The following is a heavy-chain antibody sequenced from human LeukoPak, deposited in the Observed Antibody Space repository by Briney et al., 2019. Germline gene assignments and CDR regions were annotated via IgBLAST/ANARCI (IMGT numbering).Heavy chain of an antibody. J-gene: IGHJ4*02. V-gene: IGHV4-38-2*02. Sequence: SETLSLTCTVSGYSISSGYFWGWGRQPPGKGVEGIGNIYHSGSTYYKPSLKSRVTISVDTSKNPFSLKLSSVTAADTAVYYCARTLYSSGWCPFDYWGQGALVTVSS. CDR3: ARTLYSSGWCPFDY. CDR1: GYSISSGYF. CDR2: IYHSGST. D-gene: IGHD6-19*01.